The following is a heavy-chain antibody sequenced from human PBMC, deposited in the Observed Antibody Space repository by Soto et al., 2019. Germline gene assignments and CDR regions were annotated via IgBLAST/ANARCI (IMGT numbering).Heavy chain of an antibody. V-gene: IGHV1-2*02. J-gene: IGHJ4*02. CDR3: ASLGLYCSGGSCYSNY. D-gene: IGHD2-15*01. CDR1: GYTFTGYY. Sequence: ASVKVSCKASGYTFTGYYMHWVRQAPGQGLEWMGWINPNSGGTNYAQKFQGRVTMTRDTSISTAYMELSRLRSDDTAVYYCASLGLYCSGGSCYSNYWGQGTLVIVSS. CDR2: INPNSGGT.